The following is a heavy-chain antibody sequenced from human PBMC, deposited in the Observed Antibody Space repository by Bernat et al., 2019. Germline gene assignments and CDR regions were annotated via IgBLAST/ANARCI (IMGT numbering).Heavy chain of an antibody. CDR1: GLTFSSYW. Sequence: EVQLVESGGGLVQPGGSLRLSCAASGLTFSSYWMHWVRQAPGKGLVWVSRVNSDGSSTSYADSVKGRFTISRDNAKNTLYLQMNSLRAEDTAVYHCAKAEYSSSSRHFDYWGQGTLVTVSS. CDR2: VNSDGSST. J-gene: IGHJ4*02. CDR3: AKAEYSSSSRHFDY. V-gene: IGHV3-74*01. D-gene: IGHD6-6*01.